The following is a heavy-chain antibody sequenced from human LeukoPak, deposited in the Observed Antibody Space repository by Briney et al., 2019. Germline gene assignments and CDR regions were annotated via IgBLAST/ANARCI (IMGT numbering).Heavy chain of an antibody. CDR1: GYTFTSYD. Sequence: GASVKVSCKASGYTFTSYDINWVRQATGQGLEWMGWMNPNSGNTGYAQKFQGRVTMTRNTSISTAYMELSSLRSEDTAVYYCAITWGYSSGLDAFDIWGQGTMVTVSS. J-gene: IGHJ3*02. CDR2: MNPNSGNT. CDR3: AITWGYSSGLDAFDI. V-gene: IGHV1-8*01. D-gene: IGHD6-19*01.